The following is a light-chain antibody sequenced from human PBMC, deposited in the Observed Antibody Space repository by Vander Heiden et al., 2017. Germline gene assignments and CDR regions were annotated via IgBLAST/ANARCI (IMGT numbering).Light chain of an antibody. Sequence: QAALTQPRPVSGSSGQSVTISCTGTSNDVGGYNFVSWHQHHPGKAPKLMIYDVSKRPSGVPDRFSGSKSGNTASLTISGLQAEDEADYYCCSYAGSYTVVFGGGTKLTVL. J-gene: IGLJ2*01. CDR2: DVS. CDR1: SNDVGGYNF. V-gene: IGLV2-11*01. CDR3: CSYAGSYTVV.